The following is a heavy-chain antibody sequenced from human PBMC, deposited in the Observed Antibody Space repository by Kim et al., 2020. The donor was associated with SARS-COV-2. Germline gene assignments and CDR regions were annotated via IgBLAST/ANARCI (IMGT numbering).Heavy chain of an antibody. CDR3: EIGSGWFES. D-gene: IGHD3-16*01. J-gene: IGHJ5*01. Sequence: SETLSLTCTVSGASVNSGAYYWSWIRQPPGMPLEWIGFIYYRGVTNYNHSLKSRVTISVDTSKNQFSLRLTSVNAAEPGVYYCEIGSGWFESWGQGTLVTVST. CDR2: IYYRGVT. CDR1: GASVNSGAYY. V-gene: IGHV4-61*08.